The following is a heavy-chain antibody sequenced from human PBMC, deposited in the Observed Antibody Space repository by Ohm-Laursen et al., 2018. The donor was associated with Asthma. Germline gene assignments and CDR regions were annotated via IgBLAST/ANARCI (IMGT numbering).Heavy chain of an antibody. J-gene: IGHJ4*02. CDR3: ARGSLEGLQ. CDR1: GFTFSDYF. D-gene: IGHD5-24*01. CDR2: IFPHGRHP. V-gene: IGHV3-74*01. Sequence: SLRLSCSASGFTFSDYFMHWVRQGPGEGLVWISHIFPHGRHPNYADSVKGRFTISRDDAQNTLYLQMNSLRADDTAVYYCARGSLEGLQWGQGTLVTVSS.